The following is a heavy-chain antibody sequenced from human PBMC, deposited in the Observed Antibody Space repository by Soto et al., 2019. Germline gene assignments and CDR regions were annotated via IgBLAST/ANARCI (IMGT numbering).Heavy chain of an antibody. CDR3: ANLDWSQLPNNFDY. D-gene: IGHD1-1*01. V-gene: IGHV3-23*01. CDR1: GFTFSNYA. J-gene: IGHJ4*02. CDR2: ISRNVVTT. Sequence: GGSLRLSCAASGFTFSNYAMSWVRQAPGKGLEWVSGISRNVVTTYYADSVKGRFTISRDISKSTLYLQLNNLRAEDTAVYYCANLDWSQLPNNFDYWGQGTLVTVSS.